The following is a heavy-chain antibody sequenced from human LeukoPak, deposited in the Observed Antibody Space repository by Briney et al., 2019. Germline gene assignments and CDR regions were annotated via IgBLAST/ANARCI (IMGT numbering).Heavy chain of an antibody. CDR3: ARWMRYSSGWYTFDY. CDR1: GFTFSSYA. V-gene: IGHV3-53*04. J-gene: IGHJ4*02. Sequence: PGGSLRLSCAASGFTFSSYAMSWVRQAPGKGLEWVSVIYSGGSTYYADSVKGRFTISRHNSKNTLYLQMNSLRAEDTAVYYCARWMRYSSGWYTFDYWGQGTLVTVSS. D-gene: IGHD6-19*01. CDR2: IYSGGST.